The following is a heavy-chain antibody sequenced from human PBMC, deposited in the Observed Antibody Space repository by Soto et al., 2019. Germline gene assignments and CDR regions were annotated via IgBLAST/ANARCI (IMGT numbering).Heavy chain of an antibody. CDR2: IIPILGIA. Sequence: VQLVQSGAEVKKPGSSVKVSCKASGGTFSSYTISWVRQAPGQGLEWMGRIIPILGIANYAQKFQGRVTITADKSTSTAYMELSSLRSEDTAVYYCARAGDYDILTGYYTDYWGQGTLVTVSS. CDR3: ARAGDYDILTGYYTDY. J-gene: IGHJ4*02. V-gene: IGHV1-69*02. D-gene: IGHD3-9*01. CDR1: GGTFSSYT.